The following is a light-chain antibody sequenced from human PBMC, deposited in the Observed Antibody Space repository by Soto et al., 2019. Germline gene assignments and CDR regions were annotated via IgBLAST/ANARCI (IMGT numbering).Light chain of an antibody. CDR1: SSDVGAYDY. CDR2: EVN. CDR3: SAWDASLNGYV. Sequence: QSVLTQPPSASGSPGQSVTISCTGTSSDVGAYDYVSWYRQHPGKAPELIIYEVNQRPSGVPDRFSGSKSGTSASLAISGLQSEDEADYYCSAWDASLNGYVFGTGTKVTVL. V-gene: IGLV2-8*01. J-gene: IGLJ1*01.